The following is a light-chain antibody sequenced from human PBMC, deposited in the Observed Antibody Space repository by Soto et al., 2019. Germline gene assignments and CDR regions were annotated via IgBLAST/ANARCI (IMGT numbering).Light chain of an antibody. CDR3: QRYNKWPPYT. V-gene: IGKV3-15*01. Sequence: EIVMTQSPATLSVSPGERATLSCRASQSVSSNLAWYQQKPGQAPRLLIYGASTRATGIPARFSGSGSGTEFALTISSLQSEDFDVYYCQRYNKWPPYTFGQGTKLEIK. J-gene: IGKJ2*01. CDR1: QSVSSN. CDR2: GAS.